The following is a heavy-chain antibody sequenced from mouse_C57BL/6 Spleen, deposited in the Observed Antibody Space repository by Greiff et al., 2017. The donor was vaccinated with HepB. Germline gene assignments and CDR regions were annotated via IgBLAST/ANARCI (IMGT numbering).Heavy chain of an antibody. J-gene: IGHJ3*01. CDR3: ARVLYYGSSYPFAY. D-gene: IGHD1-1*01. CDR2: ISDGGSYT. Sequence: EVKLVESGGGLVKPGGSLKLSCAASGFTFSSYAMSWVRQTPEKRLEWVATISDGGSYTYYPDNVKGRFTISRDNAKNNLYLQMSHLKSEDTAMYYWARVLYYGSSYPFAYWGQGTLVTVSA. V-gene: IGHV5-4*03. CDR1: GFTFSSYA.